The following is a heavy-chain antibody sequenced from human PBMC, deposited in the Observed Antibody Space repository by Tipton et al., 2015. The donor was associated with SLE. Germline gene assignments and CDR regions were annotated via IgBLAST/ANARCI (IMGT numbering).Heavy chain of an antibody. CDR2: FSYDGISK. Sequence: SLRLSCAASGFTFRSYGMHWVRQAPGKGLEWVAGFSYDGISKYYADSVKGRFTISSDNAKNSLYLQMNGLRAEDTAVYYCARVTGNNYYYYMDVWGKGTTVTVSS. J-gene: IGHJ6*03. D-gene: IGHD2/OR15-2a*01. V-gene: IGHV3-33*08. CDR1: GFTFRSYG. CDR3: ARVTGNNYYYYMDV.